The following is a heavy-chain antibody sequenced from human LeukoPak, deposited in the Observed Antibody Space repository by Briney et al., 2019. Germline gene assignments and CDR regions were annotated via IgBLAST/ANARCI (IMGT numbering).Heavy chain of an antibody. CDR2: IRSKANNYAT. CDR1: GFTFSGSA. D-gene: IGHD2-8*02. J-gene: IGHJ4*02. Sequence: GSLRLSCATSGFTFSGSAMHWVRQASGEGLEWIGRIRSKANNYATVYAASVKGRFIISRDDSNTAYLQMNSLKTEDTAMYYCTRHAAGGDTGGYPSDYWGQGTLVTVSS. V-gene: IGHV3-73*01. CDR3: TRHAAGGDTGGYPSDY.